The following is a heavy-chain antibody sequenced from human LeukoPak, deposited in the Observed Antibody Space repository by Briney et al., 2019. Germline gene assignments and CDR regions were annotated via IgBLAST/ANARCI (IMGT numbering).Heavy chain of an antibody. Sequence: GGSLRLSCAASGFTFSSYGMHWVRQAPGKGLEWEAFIRYDGSNKYYADSVKGRFTISRDNSKNTLYLQMNSLRAEDTAVYYCAKSRTGGYSGDYFDYWGQGTLVTVSS. CDR1: GFTFSSYG. D-gene: IGHD3-22*01. CDR3: AKSRTGGYSGDYFDY. J-gene: IGHJ4*02. CDR2: IRYDGSNK. V-gene: IGHV3-30*02.